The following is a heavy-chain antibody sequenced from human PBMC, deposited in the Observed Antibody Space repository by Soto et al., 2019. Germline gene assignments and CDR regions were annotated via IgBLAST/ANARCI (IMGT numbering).Heavy chain of an antibody. J-gene: IGHJ3*02. D-gene: IGHD5-12*01. CDR2: IYYSGST. CDR3: ARSTMRPGDCDI. Sequence: QVQLQESGPGLVKPSQTLSLTCTVSGGSISSGGYYWSWIRQHPGKGLEWIGYIYYSGSTYYNPSLKSRVTISVDTSKNQFSLKLSAVTAADTAVYYCARSTMRPGDCDIWGQGTMVTVSS. CDR1: GGSISSGGYY. V-gene: IGHV4-31*03.